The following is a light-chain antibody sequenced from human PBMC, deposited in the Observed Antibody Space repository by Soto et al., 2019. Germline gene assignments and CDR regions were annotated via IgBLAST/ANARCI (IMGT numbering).Light chain of an antibody. CDR1: QSVASN. CDR2: GAS. Sequence: DIVMTQSPATLSVSPGERATLSCRASQSVASNLAWYQQRPGQAPRLLIYGASTRATGVPVRFSGCGSGTEFTLTISSLQSEDFAVYYCHDYNNWPHTFGGGTKVESK. J-gene: IGKJ4*01. V-gene: IGKV3-15*01. CDR3: HDYNNWPHT.